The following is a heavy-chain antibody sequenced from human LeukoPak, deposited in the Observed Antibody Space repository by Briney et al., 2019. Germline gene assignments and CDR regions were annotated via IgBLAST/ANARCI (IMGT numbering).Heavy chain of an antibody. CDR2: IYTSGST. Sequence: TASETLSLTCTVSGVSINSYYWSWIRQPPGKGLEWIGYIYTSGSTNYNPSLKSRVTISADTSKNQFSLKLSSVTAADTAVYYCARHLHSDGSGSYLNWFDPWGPGTLVTVSS. D-gene: IGHD3-10*01. V-gene: IGHV4-4*09. CDR1: GVSINSYY. CDR3: ARHLHSDGSGSYLNWFDP. J-gene: IGHJ5*02.